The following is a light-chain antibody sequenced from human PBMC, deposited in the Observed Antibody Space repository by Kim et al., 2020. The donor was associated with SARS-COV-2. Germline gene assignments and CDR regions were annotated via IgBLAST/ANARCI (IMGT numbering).Light chain of an antibody. CDR3: QKYNSAPWT. CDR1: QDIANS. J-gene: IGKJ1*01. Sequence: ASLGDRVTSTCRASQDIANSLAWYQQKPGKVPKVLIYAASTLQSGVPSRFSGSGSGTEFTLTIGSLQTEDVATYYCQKYNSAPWTFGPGTKVDIK. V-gene: IGKV1-27*01. CDR2: AAS.